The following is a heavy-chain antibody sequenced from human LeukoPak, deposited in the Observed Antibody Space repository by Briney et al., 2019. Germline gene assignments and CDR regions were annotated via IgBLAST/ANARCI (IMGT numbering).Heavy chain of an antibody. CDR2: ISDSGNT. D-gene: IGHD2-21*01. CDR3: AKAPVTTCRGAYCYPFDY. CDR1: GFTLSGYA. Sequence: GGSLRLSCAASGFTLSGYAMSWVRQAPGKGLEWVSAISDSGNTYHADSVKGRFTISRDSSKNTLFLQMNRLRPEDAAVYYCAKAPVTTCRGAYCYPFDYWGQGTLVTVSS. V-gene: IGHV3-23*01. J-gene: IGHJ4*02.